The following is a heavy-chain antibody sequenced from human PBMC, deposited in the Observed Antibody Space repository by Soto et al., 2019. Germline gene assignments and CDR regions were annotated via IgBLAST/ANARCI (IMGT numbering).Heavy chain of an antibody. CDR3: ARVNSPMITFAPDY. D-gene: IGHD3-16*01. V-gene: IGHV4-59*01. CDR1: GGSISSYY. J-gene: IGHJ4*02. CDR2: IYYSGST. Sequence: SETLSLTCTVSGGSISSYYWSWIRQPPGKGLEWIGYIYYSGSTNYNPSLKSRVTISVDTSKNQFSLKLSSVTAADTAVYYCARVNSPMITFAPDYWGQGTLVTVSS.